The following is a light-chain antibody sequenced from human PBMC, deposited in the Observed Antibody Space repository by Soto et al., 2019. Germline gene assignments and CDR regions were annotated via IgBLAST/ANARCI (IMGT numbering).Light chain of an antibody. Sequence: EIVLTQSPGTLSFSQGERSTLSCRASQSVSSDLAWYQQKPGQAPRLLIYDSSNRATGIPDRFSGSGSGTDFTLTISSLEPEDFAVYYCQQRSNWPRTFGQGTKVDIK. V-gene: IGKV3-11*01. J-gene: IGKJ1*01. CDR3: QQRSNWPRT. CDR1: QSVSSD. CDR2: DSS.